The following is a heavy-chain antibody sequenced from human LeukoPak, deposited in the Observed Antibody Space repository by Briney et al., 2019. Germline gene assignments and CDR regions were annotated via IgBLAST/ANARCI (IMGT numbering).Heavy chain of an antibody. V-gene: IGHV3-23*01. CDR2: TSSSDAGT. J-gene: IGHJ6*04. CDR1: GFPLSSYA. CDR3: AELGITMIGGV. D-gene: IGHD3-10*02. Sequence: PGGSLRLSCAASGFPLSSYAMSWVRQTPGKGLEWVSATSSSDAGTYYADSVRGRFTISRDNSKNTLYLQMNSLRAGDTAVYYCAELGITMIGGVWGKGTTVTISS.